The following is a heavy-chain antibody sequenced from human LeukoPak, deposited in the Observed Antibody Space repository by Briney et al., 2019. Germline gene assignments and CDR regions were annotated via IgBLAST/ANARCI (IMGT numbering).Heavy chain of an antibody. CDR1: GGPISSRSCY. V-gene: IGHV4-39*07. Sequence: SETLSLTCAVSGGPISSRSCYWGWIRQPPGKGLEWIGSIYYTGSPYHNPSLKSRVTMSVDTSMNQFSLNLNSVTAADTAVYYCAREDDVLADNAFDIWGQGTMVTVSS. D-gene: IGHD3-9*01. J-gene: IGHJ3*02. CDR3: AREDDVLADNAFDI. CDR2: IYYTGSP.